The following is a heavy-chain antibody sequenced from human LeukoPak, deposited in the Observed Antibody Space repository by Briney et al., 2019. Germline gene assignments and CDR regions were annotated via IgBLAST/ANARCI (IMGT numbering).Heavy chain of an antibody. V-gene: IGHV4-39*07. D-gene: IGHD2-2*01. CDR1: GDSISSNNYY. CDR2: ISDSGTT. J-gene: IGHJ4*02. CDR3: AREPTRIPAANLFDY. Sequence: PSETLSLTCTVSGDSISSNNYYWSWIRQPPGKGPEWIGSISDSGTTYYNPSLKSRVTISLDTSKNQFSLRLTSATAADTAVFYCAREPTRIPAANLFDYWGQGILVIVSS.